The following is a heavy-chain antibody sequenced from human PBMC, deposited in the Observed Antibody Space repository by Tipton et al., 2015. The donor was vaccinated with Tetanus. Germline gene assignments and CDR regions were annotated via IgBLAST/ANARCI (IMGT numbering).Heavy chain of an antibody. V-gene: IGHV3-9*01. CDR3: AKDAYDYGDYRGIFDF. Sequence: SLRLSCATSGFTFEHHAMYWVRQTPGKGLEWVSAIDWHGGRIGYADSVKGRFTISRDNAKKSLYLQMTSLRAEDTALYYCAKDAYDYGDYRGIFDFWGQGTLVTVSS. CDR2: IDWHGGRI. J-gene: IGHJ4*02. D-gene: IGHD4-17*01. CDR1: GFTFEHHA.